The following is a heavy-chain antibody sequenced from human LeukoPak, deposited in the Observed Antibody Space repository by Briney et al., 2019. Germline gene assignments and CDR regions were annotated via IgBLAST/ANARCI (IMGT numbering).Heavy chain of an antibody. D-gene: IGHD4-23*01. CDR3: AKVRRWSHFDY. CDR2: IISSGGST. V-gene: IGHV3-23*01. Sequence: PGGSLRLSCAASGFTFSSYALTWVRQASGKGLEYASVIISSGGSTYYADSVKGRVTISRDNSENTLYLEMNSLRLEDSAVYYCAKVRRWSHFDYWGQGTLVTVSS. CDR1: GFTFSSYA. J-gene: IGHJ4*02.